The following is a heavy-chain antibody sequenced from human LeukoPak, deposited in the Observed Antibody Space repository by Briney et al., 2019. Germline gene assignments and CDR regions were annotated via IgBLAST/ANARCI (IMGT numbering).Heavy chain of an antibody. CDR1: GDSISSYS. D-gene: IGHD3-10*01. Sequence: SETLSLTCTVSGDSISSYSWSWIRQPPGKGLEWIGYISYSGSTIYNPSLKSRLTISVDTSKNQFSLKLSSVTAADTAVYYCARRSRYGSGTLDYWGQGALVTVSS. V-gene: IGHV4-59*08. J-gene: IGHJ4*02. CDR3: ARRSRYGSGTLDY. CDR2: ISYSGST.